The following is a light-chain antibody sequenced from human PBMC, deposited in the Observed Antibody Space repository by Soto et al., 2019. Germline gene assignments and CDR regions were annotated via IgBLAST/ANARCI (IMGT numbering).Light chain of an antibody. CDR3: QQRSNWSIT. Sequence: EIVLTQSPATLSLSPVERATLSYRASQSVSSYLARYQQKPGQAPRLLIYDASNRATGIPARFSGSGSGTDFSLTISSLEPEDFAVYYCQQRSNWSITFGQGTRLEIK. CDR1: QSVSSY. J-gene: IGKJ5*01. V-gene: IGKV3-11*01. CDR2: DAS.